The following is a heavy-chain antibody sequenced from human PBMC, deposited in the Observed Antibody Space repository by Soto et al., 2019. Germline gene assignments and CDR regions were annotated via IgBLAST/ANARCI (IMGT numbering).Heavy chain of an antibody. CDR1: GFTFSGYW. CDR3: ARGRSNDYFDY. J-gene: IGHJ4*02. D-gene: IGHD2-15*01. Sequence: PGGSLRLSCAASGFTFSGYWVSWVRQAPGRGVEWVANIKQDGTDKYYVDSVKGRFTMSRDNAKNSLYLQMNSLRAEDTAVYYCARGRSNDYFDYWGQGTLVTVSS. CDR2: IKQDGTDK. V-gene: IGHV3-7*01.